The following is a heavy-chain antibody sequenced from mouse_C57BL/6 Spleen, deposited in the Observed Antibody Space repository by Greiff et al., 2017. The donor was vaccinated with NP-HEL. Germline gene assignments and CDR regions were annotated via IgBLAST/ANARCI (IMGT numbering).Heavy chain of an antibody. CDR2: IYPGNSDT. CDR1: GYTFTSYW. Sequence: EVQLQQSGTVLARPGASVKMSCKTSGYTFTSYWMHWVKQRPGQGLEWIGAIYPGNSDTSYNQKFKGKAKLTAVTSASTAYMELSSLTNEDSAVYYCTNYDGYSLWFAYWGQGTLVTVSA. CDR3: TNYDGYSLWFAY. V-gene: IGHV1-5*01. D-gene: IGHD2-3*01. J-gene: IGHJ3*01.